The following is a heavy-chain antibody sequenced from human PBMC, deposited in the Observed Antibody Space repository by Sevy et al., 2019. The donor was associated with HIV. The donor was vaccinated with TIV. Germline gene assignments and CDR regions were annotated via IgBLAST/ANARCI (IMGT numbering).Heavy chain of an antibody. J-gene: IGHJ4*02. CDR1: GFTFRSYG. CDR3: VKDILGDNSPWFFFDY. V-gene: IGHV3-30*18. D-gene: IGHD3-9*01. Sequence: GGSLRLSCAGSGFTFRSYGIHWVRQSPGKGLEWVAFISFDGRNTYSADSVKGRFTVSRDNSNNAVYLQMNNLRTEDTAMYYCVKDILGDNSPWFFFDYWGQGTQVTVSS. CDR2: ISFDGRNT.